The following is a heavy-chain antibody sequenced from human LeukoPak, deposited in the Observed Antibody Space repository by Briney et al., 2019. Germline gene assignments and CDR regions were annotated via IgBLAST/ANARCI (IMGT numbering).Heavy chain of an antibody. Sequence: PSETLSLSCSVSGDSISSYYWSWIRQPPGKGLEWIAYVHYTGGTNYTPSLKSRVTISLDTSKSQISLKLSSVTAADTAVYYCARSPTKRVTEDYWGQGILVTVSS. CDR3: ARSPTKRVTEDY. CDR1: GDSISSYY. J-gene: IGHJ4*02. CDR2: VHYTGGT. D-gene: IGHD5-18*01. V-gene: IGHV4-59*12.